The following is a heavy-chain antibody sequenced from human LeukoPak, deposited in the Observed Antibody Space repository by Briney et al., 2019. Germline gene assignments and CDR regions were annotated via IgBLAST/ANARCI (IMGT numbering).Heavy chain of an antibody. J-gene: IGHJ6*02. CDR3: GGSPYYYYGMDV. CDR1: GFSFRSYW. Sequence: GGSLRLSCAASGFSFRSYWMDWVRQAPGKGLEWVSGISGSGGSTNYADSVKGRFTISRDNSKNTLYLQMNSLRAEDTAIYYCGGSPYYYYGMDVWGQGTTVIVYS. CDR2: ISGSGGST. V-gene: IGHV3-23*01.